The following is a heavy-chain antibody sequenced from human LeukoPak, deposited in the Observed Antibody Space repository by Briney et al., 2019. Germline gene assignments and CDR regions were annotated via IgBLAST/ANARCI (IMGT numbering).Heavy chain of an antibody. V-gene: IGHV3-7*05. Sequence: QPGGSLRLSCTASTFTLNNYWMSWVRQAPGKGPEWVANIKQDGSEKYYVDSVKGRFTISRDNAKNSLYLQMNSLRAEDTAVYYCASRAGYTGSWSAFDYWGQGTLVTVSS. CDR2: IKQDGSEK. D-gene: IGHD6-13*01. CDR1: TFTLNNYW. J-gene: IGHJ4*02. CDR3: ASRAGYTGSWSAFDY.